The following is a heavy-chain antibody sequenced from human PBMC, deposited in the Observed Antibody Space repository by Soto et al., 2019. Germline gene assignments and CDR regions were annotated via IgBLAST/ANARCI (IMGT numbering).Heavy chain of an antibody. V-gene: IGHV1-3*01. Sequence: ASVKVSCKASGYTFISCAIHWVRQAPGQRLEWMGWINAGNGNTKYSQKFQGRVTITRDTSASTAYMELTSLRSEGTAVYYCARELQGLYYFDYWGPGTLVTVSS. CDR3: ARELQGLYYFDY. CDR1: GYTFISCA. CDR2: INAGNGNT. D-gene: IGHD2-15*01. J-gene: IGHJ4*02.